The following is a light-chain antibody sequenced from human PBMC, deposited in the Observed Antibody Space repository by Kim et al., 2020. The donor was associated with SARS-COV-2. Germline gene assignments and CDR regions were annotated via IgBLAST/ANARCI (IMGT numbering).Light chain of an antibody. CDR1: SLRSYY. CDR2: GKN. CDR3: NSRDSSGDHVV. J-gene: IGLJ2*01. Sequence: ALGQTVRITCQGDSLRSYYANWYQQKPGTAPVLVIYGKNNRPSGIPDRFSGSSSGNTASLTITGAQAEDEADYYCNSRDSSGDHVVFGGGTQLTVL. V-gene: IGLV3-19*01.